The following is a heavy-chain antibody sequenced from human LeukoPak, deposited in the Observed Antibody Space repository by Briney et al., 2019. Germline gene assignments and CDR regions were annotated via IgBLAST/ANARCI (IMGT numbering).Heavy chain of an antibody. D-gene: IGHD6-19*01. CDR2: ISYDGSNQ. Sequence: PGRSLRLSCAASGFTFSDYGMHGVRQAPGKGLEWVAVISYDGSNQYYADFVKGRFTISRDKSKNTPYLPMNSLRAEDTAVYYCAKEVAVAGTLSLDYWGQGTQVTISS. J-gene: IGHJ4*02. CDR1: GFTFSDYG. V-gene: IGHV3-30*18. CDR3: AKEVAVAGTLSLDY.